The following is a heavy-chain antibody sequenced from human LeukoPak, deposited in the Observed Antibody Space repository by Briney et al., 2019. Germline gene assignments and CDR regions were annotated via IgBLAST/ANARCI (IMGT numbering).Heavy chain of an antibody. V-gene: IGHV1-46*01. J-gene: IGHJ4*02. CDR3: TRESGSYHGNDY. Sequence: GASVKVSCKASGYTFTSYYMHWVRQAPGQGLEWMGIINPSGGSTSYAQKFRGRVTMTRDTSTSTVYMELSSLRSEDTAVYYCTRESGSYHGNDYWGQGTLVTVSS. CDR1: GYTFTSYY. CDR2: INPSGGST. D-gene: IGHD1-26*01.